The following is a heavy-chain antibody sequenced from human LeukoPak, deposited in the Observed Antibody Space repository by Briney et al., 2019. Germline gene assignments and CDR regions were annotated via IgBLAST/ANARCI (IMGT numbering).Heavy chain of an antibody. J-gene: IGHJ5*02. Sequence: GSLRLSCAASGFTFSSYSMNWVRQAPGKGLEWVSYISSSSSTIYYADSVKGRFTISRDNAKNSLYLQMNSLRAEDTAVYYCARGYVDKAMVTCCNWFDPWGQGTLVTVSS. D-gene: IGHD5-18*01. CDR3: ARGYVDKAMVTCCNWFDP. V-gene: IGHV3-48*01. CDR2: ISSSSSTI. CDR1: GFTFSSYS.